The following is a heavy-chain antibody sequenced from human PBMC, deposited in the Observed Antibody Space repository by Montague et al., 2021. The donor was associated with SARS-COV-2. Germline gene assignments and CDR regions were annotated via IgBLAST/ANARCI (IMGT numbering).Heavy chain of an antibody. Sequence: TLSLTCTVSGGSITSSNYYWGWIRQPAGKGLEWIGHIYSTVITNYNPSLKSRVTISVDLSKNQFSLKMTSVTAADTAVYYCARDPHDYGWFDPWGQGTQVTVSS. CDR1: GGSITSSNYY. D-gene: IGHD4-17*01. CDR2: IYSTVIT. V-gene: IGHV4-61*09. CDR3: ARDPHDYGWFDP. J-gene: IGHJ5*02.